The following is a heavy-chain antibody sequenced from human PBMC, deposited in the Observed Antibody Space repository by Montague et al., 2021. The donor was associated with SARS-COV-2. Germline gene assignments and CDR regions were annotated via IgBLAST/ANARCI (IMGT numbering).Heavy chain of an antibody. D-gene: IGHD5-12*01. CDR1: GGSISSGGYY. Sequence: TLSLTCTVSGGSISSGGYYWSWIRQHPGKGLEWIGYIYYSGSTYYNPSLKSRVTISVDTSKNQFSLKLSSVTAADTAVYYCARAAVATGFLFDYWGQGPLVTVSS. CDR3: ARAAVATGFLFDY. J-gene: IGHJ4*02. V-gene: IGHV4-31*03. CDR2: IYYSGST.